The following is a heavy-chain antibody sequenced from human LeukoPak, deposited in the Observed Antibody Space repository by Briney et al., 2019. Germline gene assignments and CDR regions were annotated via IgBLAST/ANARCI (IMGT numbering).Heavy chain of an antibody. CDR3: AREASRYYYDSSGYLSWFDY. CDR2: IYYSGST. CDR1: GGSISSGGYY. V-gene: IGHV4-31*03. D-gene: IGHD3-22*01. J-gene: IGHJ4*02. Sequence: SETLSLTCTVSGGSISSGGYYWSWIRQHPGKGLEWIVYIYYSGSTYYNPSLKSRVTISVDTSKNQFSLKLSSVTAADTAVYYCAREASRYYYDSSGYLSWFDYWGQGTLVTVSS.